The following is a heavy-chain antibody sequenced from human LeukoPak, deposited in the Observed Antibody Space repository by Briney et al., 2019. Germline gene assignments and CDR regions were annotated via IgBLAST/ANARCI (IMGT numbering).Heavy chain of an antibody. V-gene: IGHV4-34*01. J-gene: IGHJ6*02. CDR1: GGSFSGSY. D-gene: IGHD6-13*01. CDR2: ISHSGVT. Sequence: SETLSLTCAVYGGSFSGSYWGWIRHSPGKGLELIGEISHSGVTAYNPSLKSRVTISLDTSNSQFSLKLSSVTAADTAVYYCAGPSSSWFYYYYGMDVWGQGTTVTVSS. CDR3: AGPSSSWFYYYYGMDV.